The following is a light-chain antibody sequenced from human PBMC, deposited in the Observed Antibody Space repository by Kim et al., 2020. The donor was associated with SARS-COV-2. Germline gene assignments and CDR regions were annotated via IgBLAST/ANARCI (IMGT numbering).Light chain of an antibody. CDR2: GAS. CDR1: QDIGND. Sequence: TYVRDRVTITCRASQDIGNDLGWYQQNPGRDPKRLIHGASNLQSGVPSRFSGSGSETEFTLTINSLQPEDFATYFCLQHRTYPITFGQGTRLEIK. CDR3: LQHRTYPIT. V-gene: IGKV1-17*01. J-gene: IGKJ5*01.